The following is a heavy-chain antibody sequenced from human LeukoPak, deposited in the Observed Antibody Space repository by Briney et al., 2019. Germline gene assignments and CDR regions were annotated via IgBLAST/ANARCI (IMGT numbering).Heavy chain of an antibody. V-gene: IGHV4-4*07. Sequence: SETLSLTCTVSGVSISSYYWSWIRQPAGKRLEWIGRIYTSGSTNYNPSLKSRFTMSVDTSKNKFSLRLSSVTAANTAGYYGARLGSRSWYAEWFDPWGQGTLVTVSS. CDR1: GVSISSYY. CDR3: ARLGSRSWYAEWFDP. J-gene: IGHJ5*02. D-gene: IGHD6-13*01. CDR2: IYTSGST.